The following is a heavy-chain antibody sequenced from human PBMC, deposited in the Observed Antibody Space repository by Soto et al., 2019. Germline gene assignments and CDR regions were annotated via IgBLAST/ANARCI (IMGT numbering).Heavy chain of an antibody. D-gene: IGHD1-7*01. CDR3: VRVPGEWNYSYFDY. V-gene: IGHV4-31*03. Sequence: PSETLSLACTVSGGSISSGTYYWSWIRQHPGKGLEWIGYIYYSGSTYYNPSLKSRVTISVDTSKNQFSLKLSSVTAADTAVYYCVRVPGEWNYSYFDYRAQRTPVTGSS. CDR2: IYYSGST. CDR1: GGSISSGTYY. J-gene: IGHJ4*02.